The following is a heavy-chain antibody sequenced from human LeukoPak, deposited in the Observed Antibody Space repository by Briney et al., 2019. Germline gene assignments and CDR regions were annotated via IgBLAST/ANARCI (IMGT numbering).Heavy chain of an antibody. D-gene: IGHD4/OR15-4a*01. CDR3: ARAPDGTTYDY. V-gene: IGHV3-48*04. CDR2: ISPSSTRI. Sequence: GGSLRLSCAASGFAFSSYNMNWVRQAPGKGLEWVSYISPSSTRIDYAASVRGRFTISRDNAKSSLYLQMNSLRAEDTAVYYCARAPDGTTYDYWGQGTLVTVSS. CDR1: GFAFSSYN. J-gene: IGHJ4*02.